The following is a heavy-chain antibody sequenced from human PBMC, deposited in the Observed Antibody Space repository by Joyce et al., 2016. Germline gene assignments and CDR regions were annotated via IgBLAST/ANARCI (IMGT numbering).Heavy chain of an antibody. Sequence: QVLLVQSGPAQKEPGASMTLSCKTSGYSFTNYALNWVRQAPGQGLEWRGRIHAGSGVTMFSHKFYDRVSITTDTSASTVYMEMRGLTSADTATYYCTRSLPHGDGDKRATDIWGQGTLVTVSS. D-gene: IGHD7-27*01. CDR3: TRSLPHGDGDKRATDI. V-gene: IGHV1-3*05. CDR1: GYSFTNYA. J-gene: IGHJ4*02. CDR2: IHAGSGVT.